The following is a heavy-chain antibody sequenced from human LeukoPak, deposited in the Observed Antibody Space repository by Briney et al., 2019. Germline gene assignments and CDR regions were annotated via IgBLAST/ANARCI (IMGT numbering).Heavy chain of an antibody. D-gene: IGHD6-13*01. CDR3: ATAESTGYSSSWYDY. CDR1: GYTFTSYA. J-gene: IGHJ4*02. Sequence: ASVKVSCKASGYTFTSYAINWVRQATGQGLEWMGWINPNSGNTGYAQKFQGRVTITRNTSISTAYMELSSLRSEDTAVYYCATAESTGYSSSWYDYWGQGALVTVCS. CDR2: INPNSGNT. V-gene: IGHV1-8*03.